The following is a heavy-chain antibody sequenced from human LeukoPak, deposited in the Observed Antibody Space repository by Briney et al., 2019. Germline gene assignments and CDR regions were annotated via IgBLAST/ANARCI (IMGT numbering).Heavy chain of an antibody. V-gene: IGHV3-30-3*01. CDR1: GFTFSSYA. Sequence: PGGSLRLSCAASGFTFSSYAMHWVRQAPGKGLEWVAVISYDGSNKYYADSAKGRFTISRDNSKNTLYLQMNSLRAEDTAVYYCARDRGYYLFDYWGQGTLVTVSS. CDR2: ISYDGSNK. D-gene: IGHD2/OR15-2a*01. J-gene: IGHJ4*02. CDR3: ARDRGYYLFDY.